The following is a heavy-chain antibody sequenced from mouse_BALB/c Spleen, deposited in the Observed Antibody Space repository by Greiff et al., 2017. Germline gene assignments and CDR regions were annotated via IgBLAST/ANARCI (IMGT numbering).Heavy chain of an antibody. CDR1: GYSITSDYA. CDR2: ISYSGST. Sequence: EVQLQQSGPGLVKPSQSLSLTCTVTGYSITSDYAWNWIRQFPGNKLEWMGYISYSGSTSYNPSLKSRISITRDTSKNQFFLQLNSVTTEDTATYYCARSYAPYGSSYLWYFDVWGAGTTVTVSS. J-gene: IGHJ1*01. CDR3: ARSYAPYGSSYLWYFDV. D-gene: IGHD1-1*01. V-gene: IGHV3-2*02.